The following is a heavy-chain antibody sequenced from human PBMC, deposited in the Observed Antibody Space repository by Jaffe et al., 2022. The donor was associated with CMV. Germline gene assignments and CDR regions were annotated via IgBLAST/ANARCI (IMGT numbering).Heavy chain of an antibody. J-gene: IGHJ4*02. CDR2: ITGSGADT. CDR3: TKGSGAARPYYFDY. Sequence: EVQLLESGGDLVQPGGSLRLSCAASGFTFSSYAMSWVRQAPGMGLEWFSAITGSGADTYHAESVKGRFTISRDNSKNTLYLQMNSLRAEDTAVYYCTKGSGAARPYYFDYWGQGTLVTVSS. V-gene: IGHV3-23*01. D-gene: IGHD6-6*01. CDR1: GFTFSSYA.